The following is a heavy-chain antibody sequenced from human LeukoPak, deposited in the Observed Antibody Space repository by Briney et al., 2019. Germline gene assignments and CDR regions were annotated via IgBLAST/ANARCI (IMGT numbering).Heavy chain of an antibody. CDR1: GGSISSYY. CDR3: ARGLYSSSWYGHFDY. J-gene: IGHJ4*02. Sequence: SETLSLTCTVSGGSISSYYWSWIRQPPGKGLGWMGYIYYSGGTNYNPSLKRRVTISVDTSTNQFSLKLSPVTAADTAVYYCARGLYSSSWYGHFDYWGQGTLVTVSS. V-gene: IGHV4-59*01. D-gene: IGHD6-13*01. CDR2: IYYSGGT.